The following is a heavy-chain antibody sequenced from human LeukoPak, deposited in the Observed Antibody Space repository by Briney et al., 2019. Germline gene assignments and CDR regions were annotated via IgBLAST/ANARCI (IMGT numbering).Heavy chain of an antibody. CDR3: ARHGGFGELEFDY. D-gene: IGHD3-10*01. Sequence: PSETLSLTCTVSGGSISIGGYYWSWICQHPGKGLEWIGYIYYSGSTNYNPSLKSRVTISVDTSKNQFSLKLSSVTAADTAVYYCARHGGFGELEFDYWGQGTLVTVSS. CDR1: GGSISIGGYY. CDR2: IYYSGST. J-gene: IGHJ4*02. V-gene: IGHV4-61*08.